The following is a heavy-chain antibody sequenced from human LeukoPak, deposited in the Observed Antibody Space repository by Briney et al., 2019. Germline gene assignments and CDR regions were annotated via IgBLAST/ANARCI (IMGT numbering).Heavy chain of an antibody. V-gene: IGHV4-39*01. D-gene: IGHD4-23*01. CDR1: GGSISSSSYY. Sequence: PSETLSLTCTVSGGSISSSSYYWGWIRQPPGKGLEWIGSIYYSGSTYYNPSLKSRVTISVDTSKNQFSLKLSSATAADTAVYYCARGEGGNVRYFDYWGQGTLVTVSS. CDR3: ARGEGGNVRYFDY. J-gene: IGHJ4*02. CDR2: IYYSGST.